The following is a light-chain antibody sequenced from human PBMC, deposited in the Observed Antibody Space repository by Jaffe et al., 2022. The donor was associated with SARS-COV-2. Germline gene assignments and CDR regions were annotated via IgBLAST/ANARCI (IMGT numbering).Light chain of an antibody. Sequence: ELVLTQSPATLSVSPGERVTLSCRASHSVSGFYIAWYQHKPGQAPRLLIYGASTRATGLPARFSGSGSGTEFSLTISSLQSEDFAVYYCQHYDNWPITFGQGTRLEIK. V-gene: IGKV3-15*01. CDR3: QHYDNWPIT. CDR1: HSVSGFY. J-gene: IGKJ5*01. CDR2: GAS.